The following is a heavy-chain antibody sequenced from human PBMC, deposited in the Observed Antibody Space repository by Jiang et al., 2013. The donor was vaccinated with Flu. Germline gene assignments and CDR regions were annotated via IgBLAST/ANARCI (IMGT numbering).Heavy chain of an antibody. CDR2: IYYSGST. CDR1: GGSISSSSYY. V-gene: IGHV4-39*01. J-gene: IGHJ4*02. D-gene: IGHD5-12*01. Sequence: GSGLVKPSETLSLTCTVSGGSISSSSYYWGWIRQPPGKGLEWIGSIYYSGSTYYNPSLKSRVTISVDTSKNQFSLKLSSVTAADTAVYYCARHLGMNIVATPIDYWGQGTLVT. CDR3: ARHLGMNIVATPIDY.